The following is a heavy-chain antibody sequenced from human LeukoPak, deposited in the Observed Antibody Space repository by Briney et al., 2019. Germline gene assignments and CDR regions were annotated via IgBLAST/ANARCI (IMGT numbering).Heavy chain of an antibody. D-gene: IGHD6-19*01. CDR2: ISYDGSNK. Sequence: GGSLRLSCAASGFTLSSYAIHWVRQAPGKGLEWVAVISYDGSNKYYADSLKGRFTISRDNAKNSLYLQMTSLRAEDTAVYYCVGSTVAYWGQGTLVTVSS. CDR1: GFTLSSYA. J-gene: IGHJ4*02. CDR3: VGSTVAY. V-gene: IGHV3-30-3*01.